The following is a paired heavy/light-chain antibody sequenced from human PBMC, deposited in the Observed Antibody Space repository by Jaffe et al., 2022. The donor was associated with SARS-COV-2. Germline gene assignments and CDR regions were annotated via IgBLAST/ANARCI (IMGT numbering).Heavy chain of an antibody. J-gene: IGHJ4*02. CDR1: GFTFSNAW. CDR3: RYDILTGYYTRTEDFDY. CDR2: IKSKTDGGTT. Sequence: EVQLVESGGGLVKPGGSLRLSCAASGFTFSNAWMSWVRQAPGKGLEWVGRIKSKTDGGTTDYAAPVKGRFTISRDDSKNTLYLQMNSLKTEDTAVYYCRYDILTGYYTRTEDFDYWGQGTLVTVSS. V-gene: IGHV3-15*01. D-gene: IGHD3-9*01.
Light chain of an antibody. CDR1: QDISNY. CDR3: QQYDNLYT. CDR2: DAS. V-gene: IGKV1-33*01. Sequence: DIQMTQSPSSLSASVGDRVTITCQASQDISNYLNWYQQKPGKAPKLLIYDASNLETGVPSRFSGSGSGTDFTFTISSLQPEDIATYYCQQYDNLYTFGQGTKLEIK. J-gene: IGKJ2*01.